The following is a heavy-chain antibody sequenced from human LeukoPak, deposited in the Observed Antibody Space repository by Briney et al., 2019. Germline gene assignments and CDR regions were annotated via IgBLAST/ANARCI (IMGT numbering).Heavy chain of an antibody. Sequence: SVKVSCKASGGTFSSYAISWVRQAPGQGLEWMGGIIPIFGTANYAQKFQGRVTMTEDTSTDTAYMELSSLRSEDTAVYYCARQSRVGYCSGGSCYHFDYWGQGTLVTVSS. J-gene: IGHJ4*02. CDR1: GGTFSSYA. CDR3: ARQSRVGYCSGGSCYHFDY. D-gene: IGHD2-15*01. V-gene: IGHV1-69*06. CDR2: IIPIFGTA.